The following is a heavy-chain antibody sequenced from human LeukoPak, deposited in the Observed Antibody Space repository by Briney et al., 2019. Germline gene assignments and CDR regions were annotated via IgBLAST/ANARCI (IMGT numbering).Heavy chain of an antibody. D-gene: IGHD5-18*01. CDR2: IDWDDDK. J-gene: IGHJ4*02. CDR3: ARIFRGYSYAHDY. V-gene: IGHV2-70*11. CDR1: GFSPRTSGMC. Sequence: ESGPTLVKPTQTLTLTCTFSGFSPRTSGMCVSWIRQPPGKALEWLARIDWDDDKYYSTSLRTRLTISKDTSKNQVVLTMTNMDPVDTATYYCARIFRGYSYAHDYWGQGTLVTVSS.